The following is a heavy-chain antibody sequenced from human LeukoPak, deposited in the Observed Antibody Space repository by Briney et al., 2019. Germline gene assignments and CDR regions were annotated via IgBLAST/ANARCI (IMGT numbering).Heavy chain of an antibody. D-gene: IGHD5-12*01. J-gene: IGHJ4*02. CDR1: GVTFRSYG. Sequence: PGVSLRLSCAASGVTFRSYGMHWVRQAPGKGLEWVALISSDGNDKLYGDSVRGRFTISRDDSKSTLYLQMNSLRAEDTAVYYCTTKVIRGNSGDDYDDWGQGTLVTVSS. CDR2: ISSDGNDK. CDR3: TTKVIRGNSGDDYDD. V-gene: IGHV3-30*03.